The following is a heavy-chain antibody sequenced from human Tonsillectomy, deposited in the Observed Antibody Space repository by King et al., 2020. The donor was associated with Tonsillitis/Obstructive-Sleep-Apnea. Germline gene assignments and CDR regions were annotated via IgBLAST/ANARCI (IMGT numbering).Heavy chain of an antibody. J-gene: IGHJ6*03. CDR3: ARGDIVVVVAATRYYYYYMDV. CDR2: INHRGRT. Sequence: VQLQQWGAGLLKPSETLSLTCAVYGGSFSGYYWSWIRQPPGKGLEWIGEINHRGRTNYNPSLKSGVTISVDTSKNQFSLKLSSVTAADTAVYYCARGDIVVVVAATRYYYYYMDVWGKGTTVTVSS. V-gene: IGHV4-34*01. D-gene: IGHD2-15*01. CDR1: GGSFSGYY.